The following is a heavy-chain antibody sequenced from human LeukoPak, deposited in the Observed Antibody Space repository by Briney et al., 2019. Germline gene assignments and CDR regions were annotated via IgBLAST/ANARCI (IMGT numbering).Heavy chain of an antibody. V-gene: IGHV3-23*01. CDR1: GFPFSTYA. D-gene: IGHD2-21*02. CDR3: AKDTVVVTAEWDY. CDR2: ISGNGGTT. Sequence: QTGGSLRLSCAASGFPFSTYAMTWVRQAPGKGLEWVSSISGNGGTTYFADSVKGRFTISRDNSKNTLYLQMNSLRAEDTALYYCAKDTVVVTAEWDYWGQGTLVTVSS. J-gene: IGHJ4*02.